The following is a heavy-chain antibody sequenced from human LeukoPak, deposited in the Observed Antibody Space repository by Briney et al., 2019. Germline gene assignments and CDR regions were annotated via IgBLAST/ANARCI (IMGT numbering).Heavy chain of an antibody. D-gene: IGHD3-22*01. V-gene: IGHV1-2*02. J-gene: IGHJ4*02. CDR2: INPDTGGT. CDR3: ATSIGEYYYDI. CDR1: GYPFTGYY. Sequence: ASVKVSCKTSGYPFTGYYMHWVRQAPGQGLEWMGWINPDTGGTHYAQRFQGRVTMTRDTSISTAYMELSRLRSDDTAVYYCATSIGEYYYDIWGQGTLVTVSS.